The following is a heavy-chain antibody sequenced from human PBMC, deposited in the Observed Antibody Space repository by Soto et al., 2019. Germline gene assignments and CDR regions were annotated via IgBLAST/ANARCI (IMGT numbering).Heavy chain of an antibody. CDR3: AKSASQSVYYYYGMDV. Sequence: GGSLRLSCAASGFTFSSYGMHWVRQAPGKGLEWVAVISYDGSNKYYADSVKGRFTISRDNSKNTLYLQMNSLRAEDTAVYYCAKSASQSVYYYYGMDVWGQGTTVTVSS. D-gene: IGHD6-19*01. CDR1: GFTFSSYG. J-gene: IGHJ6*02. CDR2: ISYDGSNK. V-gene: IGHV3-30*18.